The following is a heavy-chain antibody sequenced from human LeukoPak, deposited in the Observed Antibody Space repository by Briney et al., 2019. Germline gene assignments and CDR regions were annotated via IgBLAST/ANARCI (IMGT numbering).Heavy chain of an antibody. J-gene: IGHJ4*02. D-gene: IGHD3-3*01. Sequence: GGSLRLPCAASGFTFSSYAMSWVRQAPGKGLEWVSAISGSGGSTYYADSVKGRFTISRDNSKNTLYLQMNSLRAEDTAVYYCAKDSITIFGVVIIGYFDYWGQGTLVTVSS. CDR1: GFTFSSYA. CDR3: AKDSITIFGVVIIGYFDY. V-gene: IGHV3-23*01. CDR2: ISGSGGST.